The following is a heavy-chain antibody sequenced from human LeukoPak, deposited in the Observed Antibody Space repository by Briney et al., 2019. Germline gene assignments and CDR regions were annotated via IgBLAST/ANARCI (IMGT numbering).Heavy chain of an antibody. V-gene: IGHV1-18*01. CDR1: GYTFTSYG. D-gene: IGHD3-9*01. CDR2: ISAYNGNT. CDR3: ARLEYDILTGYTYYFDY. Sequence: ASVKVSCKASGYTFTSYGISWVRQAPGQGLEWMGWISAYNGNTNYAQKLQGRVTMTTDTSTSTAYMELRSLRSDDTAVYYCARLEYDILTGYTYYFDYWGQGTLVTVSS. J-gene: IGHJ4*02.